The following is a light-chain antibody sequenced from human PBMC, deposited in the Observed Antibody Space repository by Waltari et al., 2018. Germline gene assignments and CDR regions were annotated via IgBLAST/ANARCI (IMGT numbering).Light chain of an antibody. CDR3: CSYTVPNNLI. Sequence: QSALTPPPSASGSPGQSVTISCTGTSSDIGAFNYVSWYQHPPGKAPKLIIYEVSKRPSGVPDRFSGSKSGNTASLTVSGLQAEDEAVFFCCSYTVPNNLIFGGGTKLTVL. CDR2: EVS. CDR1: SSDIGAFNY. J-gene: IGLJ2*01. V-gene: IGLV2-8*01.